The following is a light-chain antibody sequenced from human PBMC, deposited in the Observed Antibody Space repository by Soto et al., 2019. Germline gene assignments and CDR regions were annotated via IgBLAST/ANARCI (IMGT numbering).Light chain of an antibody. J-gene: IGLJ2*01. Sequence: QSVLTQPASVSRSPGQSITISCTGTSSDVGGYNYVSWYQQHPGKAPKLMIHNVSNRPSGVSNRFSGSKSDNTASLTISGLQAEDEADYYCSSYTSSTTVVFGGGTKLTVL. CDR2: NVS. V-gene: IGLV2-14*03. CDR3: SSYTSSTTVV. CDR1: SSDVGGYNY.